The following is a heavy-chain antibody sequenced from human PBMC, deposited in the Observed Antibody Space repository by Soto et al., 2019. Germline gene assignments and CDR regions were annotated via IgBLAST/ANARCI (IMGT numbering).Heavy chain of an antibody. CDR2: IYSGGST. Sequence: GGSLRLSCAASGFTVSSNYMSWVRQAPGKGLEWVSVIYSGGSTYYADSVKGRFTISRDNSKNTLYLQMDSLRAEDTSVYYCARLIAVASHNWFDPWGQGTLVTVSS. V-gene: IGHV3-66*04. CDR3: ARLIAVASHNWFDP. J-gene: IGHJ5*02. CDR1: GFTVSSNY. D-gene: IGHD6-19*01.